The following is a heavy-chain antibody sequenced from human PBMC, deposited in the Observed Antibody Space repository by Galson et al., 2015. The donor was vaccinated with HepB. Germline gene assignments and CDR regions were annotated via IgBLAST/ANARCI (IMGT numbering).Heavy chain of an antibody. V-gene: IGHV4-59*08. CDR1: GGSISSYY. J-gene: IGHJ5*02. CDR2: IYYSGST. Sequence: SETLSLTCTVSGGSISSYYWSWIRQPPGEGLEWIGYIYYSGSTNYNPSLKSRVTISVDTSKDQFSLKLSSVTAADTAVYYCARHACRGGSCYSRRSRFVWFDPWGQGTLVTVSS. D-gene: IGHD2-15*01. CDR3: ARHACRGGSCYSRRSRFVWFDP.